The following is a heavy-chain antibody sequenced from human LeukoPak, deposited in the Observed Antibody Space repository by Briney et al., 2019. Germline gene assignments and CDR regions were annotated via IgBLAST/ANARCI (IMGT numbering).Heavy chain of an antibody. D-gene: IGHD3-10*01. J-gene: IGHJ4*02. CDR3: ASSQIWFGELLGNYYFDY. CDR1: GGSVSSDNYY. CDR2: IYYSGST. V-gene: IGHV4-61*01. Sequence: SETLSLTCTVSGGSVSSDNYYWSWIRQPPGRGLEWIGYIYYSGSTNYNPTLKSRVTISVDTSKNQFSLKLSSVTAADTAVYYCASSQIWFGELLGNYYFDYWGQGTLVTVSS.